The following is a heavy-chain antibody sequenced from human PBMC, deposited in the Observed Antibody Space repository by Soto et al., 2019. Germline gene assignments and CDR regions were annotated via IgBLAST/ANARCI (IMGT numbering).Heavy chain of an antibody. J-gene: IGHJ3*02. Sequence: DVQLVESGGGLIQPGGSLRLSCEASGLTVTGKKYVAWVRQAPGKGLEWVSGVYDTDGIYYADSVKGRFTSARDNSKTMVDLSMNCLTAGGTAVYYCATWRLREHAYDIVRQGTTVIVPS. CDR3: ATWRLREHAYDI. V-gene: IGHV3-53*01. CDR1: GLTVTGKKY. D-gene: IGHD4-17*01. CDR2: VYDTDGI.